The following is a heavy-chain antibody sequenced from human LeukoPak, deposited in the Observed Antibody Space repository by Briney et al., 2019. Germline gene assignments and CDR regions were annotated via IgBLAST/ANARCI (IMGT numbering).Heavy chain of an antibody. CDR2: ISTSGST. Sequence: PSETLSLTCSVSGGSFSTYFWNWIRQPAGKGLEWIGRISTSGSTTYNPSLKSRVTMSVDTSKNQFSLSLRSVTAADTAVYYCARGWGDGYNHLTDWGQGTLVTVSS. CDR1: GGSFSTYF. D-gene: IGHD5-24*01. J-gene: IGHJ4*02. CDR3: ARGWGDGYNHLTD. V-gene: IGHV4-4*07.